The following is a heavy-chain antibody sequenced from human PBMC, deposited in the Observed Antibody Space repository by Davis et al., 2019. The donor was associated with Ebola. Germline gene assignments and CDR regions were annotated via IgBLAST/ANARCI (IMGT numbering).Heavy chain of an antibody. J-gene: IGHJ3*02. V-gene: IGHV3-30*04. CDR3: AKDTSNIWFDI. CDR1: GFTFSSYA. CDR2: ISYDGSDK. D-gene: IGHD1-26*01. Sequence: GESLKISCATSGFTFSSYALNWPRQAPDKGLDWVAIISYDGSDKHYADSVKGRFTTSRDNSKNTLYLQMNGLRVEETAIYYCAKDTSNIWFDIWGQGTNVTVSS.